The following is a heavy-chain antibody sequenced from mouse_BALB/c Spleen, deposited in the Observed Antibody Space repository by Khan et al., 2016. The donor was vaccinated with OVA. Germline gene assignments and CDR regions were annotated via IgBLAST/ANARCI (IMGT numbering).Heavy chain of an antibody. CDR2: IWSDGST. CDR1: GFPLTDYG. CDR3: ARQPYYHYYVMDY. D-gene: IGHD2-10*01. J-gene: IGHJ4*01. Sequence: QVQLKQSGPALVAPSQSLSITCTISGFPLTDYGVHWVRQPPGKGLEWLVVIWSDGSTTYNSALKSRLSISKDNSKSQVFLKMNSLQTDDTAVYYCARQPYYHYYVMDYWGQGTSVTVSS. V-gene: IGHV2-6-1*01.